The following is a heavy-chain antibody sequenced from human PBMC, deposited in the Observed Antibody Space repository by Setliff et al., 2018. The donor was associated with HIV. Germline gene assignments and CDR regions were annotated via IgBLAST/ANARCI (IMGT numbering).Heavy chain of an antibody. Sequence: LSLTCSVSGDSIRGSGDYWSWVRQPAGKRPEWMGHIYVTGSTAYKPYLRGRATISLDTSKNQFSLKLTSVTAADTAVYFCAREGMGLLTGSLDLWGKGTTVTVSS. J-gene: IGHJ6*04. CDR3: AREGMGLLTGSLDL. D-gene: IGHD3-9*01. V-gene: IGHV4-61*09. CDR1: GDSIRGSGDY. CDR2: IYVTGST.